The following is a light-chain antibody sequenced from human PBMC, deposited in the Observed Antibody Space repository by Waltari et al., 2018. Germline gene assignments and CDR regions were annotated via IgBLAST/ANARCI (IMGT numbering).Light chain of an antibody. Sequence: DIVMTQSPDYLAVSLGERATINCKSSQSVLYSSNNKNYLAWYQQKPGQPPKLLIYWASTRESGVPDRFSGSGSGTDFTLTINSLQAEDVAVYYCQQYYSTPGPTFGGGTKVEIK. J-gene: IGKJ4*01. CDR2: WAS. V-gene: IGKV4-1*01. CDR1: QSVLYSSNNKNY. CDR3: QQYYSTPGPT.